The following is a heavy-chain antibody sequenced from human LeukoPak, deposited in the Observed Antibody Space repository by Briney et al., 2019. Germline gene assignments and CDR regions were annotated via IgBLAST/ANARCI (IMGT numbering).Heavy chain of an antibody. CDR1: GFTFSRYG. V-gene: IGHV3-30*18. J-gene: IGHJ4*02. D-gene: IGHD6-19*01. Sequence: PGRSLRLSCAASGFTFSRYGMHWVRQAPGKGLEWVAVISYDGSNKYYADSVKGRFTISRDNSKNTLYLQMNSLSTEDTAVYYCAKDGDSSGWYYFDYWGQGTLVTVSS. CDR3: AKDGDSSGWYYFDY. CDR2: ISYDGSNK.